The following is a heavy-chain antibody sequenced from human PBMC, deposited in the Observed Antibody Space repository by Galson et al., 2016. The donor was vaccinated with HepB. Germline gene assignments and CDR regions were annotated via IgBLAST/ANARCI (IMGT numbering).Heavy chain of an antibody. CDR3: AKDTGVLSTVSFGDLAS. J-gene: IGHJ4*02. D-gene: IGHD5/OR15-5a*01. V-gene: IGHV3-30-3*01. CDR2: ISYDRSEE. CDR1: GFTFSSYA. Sequence: SLRLSCAASGFTFSSYAMHWVRQPPGKGLEWVAVISYDRSEEYYAESVKGRFTISRDNSTNTLYLQMNSLRPEDTALYYCAKDTGVLSTVSFGDLASWGQGTQVTVSS.